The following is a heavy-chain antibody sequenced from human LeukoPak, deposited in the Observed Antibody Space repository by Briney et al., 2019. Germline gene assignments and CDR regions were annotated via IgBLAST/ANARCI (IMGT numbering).Heavy chain of an antibody. V-gene: IGHV4-39*01. CDR2: IYYSGST. Sequence: SETLSLTCTVSGGSISSSSYYWGWIRQPPGKGLEWIGSIYYSGSTYYNPSLKSRVTISVDTSKNQFSLKLSSVTAADTAVYYCARGYGSPDRLFGWFDHWGQGTLVTVS. CDR1: GGSISSSSYY. CDR3: ARGYGSPDRLFGWFDH. D-gene: IGHD1-14*01. J-gene: IGHJ5*02.